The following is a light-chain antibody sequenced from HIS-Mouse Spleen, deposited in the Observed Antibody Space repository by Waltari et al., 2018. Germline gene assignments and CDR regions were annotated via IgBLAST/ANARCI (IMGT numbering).Light chain of an antibody. V-gene: IGLV1-51*01. Sequence: QSVLTQPPSVSAAPGQKVTISCSGSSSNIGNNYVSWYQQLPGTAPKLLIYDNNKRPSRIPDRFSGSKSGTSATLCITGLQTGDEADYYCGTWDSSLSAGVFGGGTKLTVL. CDR3: GTWDSSLSAGV. CDR2: DNN. J-gene: IGLJ3*02. CDR1: SSNIGNNY.